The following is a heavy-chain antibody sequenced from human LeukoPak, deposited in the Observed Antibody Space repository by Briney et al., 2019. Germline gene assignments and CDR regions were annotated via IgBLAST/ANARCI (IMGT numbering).Heavy chain of an antibody. CDR2: ISGSGGST. D-gene: IGHD3-10*01. Sequence: GGSLRLSCAASGFTFSSYAMSWVRQAPGKGLEWVSAISGSGGSTYYADSVKGRFTISRDNSKNTLYLQMNSLRAEDTAVYYCAKAYRLYYYGSGSYTPFDYWGQGTLVTVSS. CDR1: GFTFSSYA. V-gene: IGHV3-23*01. CDR3: AKAYRLYYYGSGSYTPFDY. J-gene: IGHJ4*02.